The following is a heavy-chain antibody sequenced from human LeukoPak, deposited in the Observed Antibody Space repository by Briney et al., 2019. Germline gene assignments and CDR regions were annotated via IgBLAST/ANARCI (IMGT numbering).Heavy chain of an antibody. Sequence: PGRSLRLSCAASGLTFSSYAMHWVRQAPGKGLEWVAVISYDGSNKYYADSVKGRFTISRDNSKNTLYLQMNSLRAEDTAVYYCARESSIAAAGNDYFDYWGQETLVTVSS. J-gene: IGHJ4*02. V-gene: IGHV3-30*04. CDR1: GLTFSSYA. CDR2: ISYDGSNK. CDR3: ARESSIAAAGNDYFDY. D-gene: IGHD6-13*01.